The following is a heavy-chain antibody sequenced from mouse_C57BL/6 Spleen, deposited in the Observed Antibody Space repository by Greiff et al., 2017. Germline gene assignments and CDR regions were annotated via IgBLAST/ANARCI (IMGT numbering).Heavy chain of an antibody. CDR3: ARRELTGTFDY. J-gene: IGHJ2*01. CDR2: IYPGDGDT. CDR1: GYAFSSYW. Sequence: VHLVESGAELVKPGASVKISCKASGYAFSSYWMNWVKQRPGKGLEWIGQIYPGDGDTNYNGTFKGKATLTADKSSSTAYMQLSSLTSEDSAVYFCARRELTGTFDYWGQGTTLTVSS. V-gene: IGHV1-80*01. D-gene: IGHD4-1*01.